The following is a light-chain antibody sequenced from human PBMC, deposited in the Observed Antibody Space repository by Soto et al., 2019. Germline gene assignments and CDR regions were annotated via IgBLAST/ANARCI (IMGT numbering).Light chain of an antibody. CDR3: QQYNNWPYT. CDR1: QSVSSN. V-gene: IGKV3-15*01. CDR2: GAS. J-gene: IGKJ2*01. Sequence: EIVMTQSPATLSVSPGERATLSCRASQSVSSNFAWYQQKPGQAPRLLIYGASTRATGIPARFSGSGSGTEFTLTISSLQSEDFAVYYCQQYNNWPYTFGQGTTVEIK.